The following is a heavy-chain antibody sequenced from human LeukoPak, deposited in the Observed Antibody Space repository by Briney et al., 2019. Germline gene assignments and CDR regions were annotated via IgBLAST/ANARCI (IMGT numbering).Heavy chain of an antibody. J-gene: IGHJ4*02. Sequence: GGSLRLSCAASGFTFSSYSMNWVRQAPGKGLEWVSSISSSSSYIYYADSVKGRFTISRDNAKNSLYLQMNSLRAEDTAVYYCARDWAVTNYFDYWGQGTLVTVSS. CDR3: ARDWAVTNYFDY. CDR2: ISSSSSYI. CDR1: GFTFSSYS. V-gene: IGHV3-21*01. D-gene: IGHD4-17*01.